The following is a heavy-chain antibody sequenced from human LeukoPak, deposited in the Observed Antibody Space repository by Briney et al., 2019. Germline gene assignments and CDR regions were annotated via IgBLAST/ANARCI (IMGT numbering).Heavy chain of an antibody. V-gene: IGHV4-38-2*01. D-gene: IGHD3-22*01. CDR1: GGSFSGYY. CDR3: ARMMDYYDRDGYPPPAAADY. CDR2: IYHSGIT. J-gene: IGHJ4*02. Sequence: SETLSLTCAVYGGSFSGYYWGWIRQPPGKGLEWIGSIYHSGITYYNPSLKSRVTISVDTSKNQFSLKVSSLTAADTAVYYCARMMDYYDRDGYPPPAAADYWGQGTLVTVSS.